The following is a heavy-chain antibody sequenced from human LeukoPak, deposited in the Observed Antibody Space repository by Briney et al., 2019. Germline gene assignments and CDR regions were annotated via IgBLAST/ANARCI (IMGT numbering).Heavy chain of an antibody. V-gene: IGHV3-23*01. D-gene: IGHD3-10*01. CDR1: GITLSSYA. J-gene: IGHJ4*02. CDR3: ATPRAMSSRDFDH. CDR2: ISGSGDAT. Sequence: GGSLRLSCAASGITLSSYAMSWVRQAPGRGLEWVSGISGSGDATYSADSVKGRFTISRDNSKNILYLQMNSLRAEDTAVYYCATPRAMSSRDFDHWGQGTLVTVSS.